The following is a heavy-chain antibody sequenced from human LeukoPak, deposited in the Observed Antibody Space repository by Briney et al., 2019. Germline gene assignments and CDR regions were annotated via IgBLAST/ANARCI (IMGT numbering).Heavy chain of an antibody. J-gene: IGHJ3*01. D-gene: IGHD6-6*01. CDR1: GGSFSDYY. V-gene: IGHV4-34*01. Sequence: SETLSLTCAIYGGSFSDYYWSWIRLSPGKGLEWIGEINQNRGSLNYNPSLRSRVTMSADTSKNQFSLKVTSVTAADTAVYYCAREISTSSTAFDVWGQGTMVTVSS. CDR3: AREISTSSTAFDV. CDR2: INQNRGSL.